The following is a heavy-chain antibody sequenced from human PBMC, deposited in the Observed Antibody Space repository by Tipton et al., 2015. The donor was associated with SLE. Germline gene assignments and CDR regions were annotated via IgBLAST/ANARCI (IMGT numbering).Heavy chain of an antibody. CDR2: VYYSGST. Sequence: TLSLTCSVSGGSINNYYWSWIRQPPGKGLEWIGCVYYSGSTNYNPSLNSRVTISVDRSKSQLSLRLTSATAAETAVYYCARHREYSGHDYHYYYAMDVWGQGTTASVSS. CDR3: ARHREYSGHDYHYYYAMDV. D-gene: IGHD5-12*01. J-gene: IGHJ6*02. CDR1: GGSINNYY. V-gene: IGHV4-59*08.